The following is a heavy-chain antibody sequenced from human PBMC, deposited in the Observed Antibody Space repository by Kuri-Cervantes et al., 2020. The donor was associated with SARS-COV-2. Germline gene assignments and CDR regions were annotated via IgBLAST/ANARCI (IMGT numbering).Heavy chain of an antibody. CDR3: GLLRFFDWLSPFDF. Sequence: SVKVSCKASGGTFSSYAISWVRQAPGQGLEWMGRIIPIFGTANYAQKFQGRVTITADESTSTVYMELTRLRSDDTAVYFCGLLRFFDWLSPFDFWGQGTLVTVSS. J-gene: IGHJ4*02. V-gene: IGHV1-69*13. CDR1: GGTFSSYA. CDR2: IIPIFGTA. D-gene: IGHD3-9*01.